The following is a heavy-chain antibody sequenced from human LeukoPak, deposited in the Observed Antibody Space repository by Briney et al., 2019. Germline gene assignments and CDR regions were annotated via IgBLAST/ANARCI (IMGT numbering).Heavy chain of an antibody. CDR2: IGGRDGST. CDR1: GFTFSSYA. J-gene: IGHJ4*02. Sequence: GGSLRLSCAASGFTFSSYAMSWIRQAPGKGLEWVSAIGGRDGSTYYADSVKGRFTISRDNSKNTLYVQMNSLRAEDTAVYYCAKGHYYGSGSLDYWGQGTLVTVSS. D-gene: IGHD3-10*01. CDR3: AKGHYYGSGSLDY. V-gene: IGHV3-23*01.